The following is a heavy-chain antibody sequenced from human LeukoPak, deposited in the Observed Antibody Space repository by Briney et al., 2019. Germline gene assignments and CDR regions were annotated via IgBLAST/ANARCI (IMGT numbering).Heavy chain of an antibody. CDR2: FDPEYGET. J-gene: IGHJ5*02. CDR3: APLDFWVPST. Sequence: RRASVTVSRKVSGYTLNELSIHWVRQAAGKGLEWMGGFDPEYGETVYAQKFQGRVTMAEDTSTDTAYMELSSLRSEDTAVYYCAPLDFWVPSTWGQGTLVTVSS. V-gene: IGHV1-24*01. D-gene: IGHD3-3*01. CDR1: GYTLNELS.